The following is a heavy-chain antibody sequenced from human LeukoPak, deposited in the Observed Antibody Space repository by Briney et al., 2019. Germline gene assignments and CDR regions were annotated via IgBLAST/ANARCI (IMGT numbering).Heavy chain of an antibody. CDR2: INQDGSEE. J-gene: IGHJ4*02. CDR3: ARDSGRFYIDY. V-gene: IGHV3-7*03. D-gene: IGHD1-26*01. CDR1: GFTFSHYW. Sequence: GRSLRPSCAASGFTFSHYWMTWVRQAPGKGLEWVANINQDGSEEFYVDSLKGRFTISRDNAKNSLYLRINSLRADDTAIYYCARDSGRFYIDYWGQGTLVTVSS.